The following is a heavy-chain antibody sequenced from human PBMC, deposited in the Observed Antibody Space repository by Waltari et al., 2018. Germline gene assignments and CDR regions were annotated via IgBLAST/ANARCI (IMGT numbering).Heavy chain of an antibody. CDR2: ISYGGSNQ. Sequence: QVQLVESGGGVVQTGRSLRLSCAASGFTFSSYAMHWVRQAPGKGLEWVAGISYGGSNQCYSDSVKGRFTISRDNSKNTLYLQMTSLRAEDTAVYYCARGGGRLTGSGSYKGTDYWGQGTLVTVSS. V-gene: IGHV3-30-3*01. CDR1: GFTFSSYA. D-gene: IGHD3-10*01. CDR3: ARGGGRLTGSGSYKGTDY. J-gene: IGHJ4*02.